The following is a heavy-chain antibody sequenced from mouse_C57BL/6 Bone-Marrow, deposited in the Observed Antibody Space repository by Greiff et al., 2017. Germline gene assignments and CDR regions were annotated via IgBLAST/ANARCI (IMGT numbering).Heavy chain of an antibody. J-gene: IGHJ4*01. V-gene: IGHV1-85*01. CDR2: IYPRDGST. D-gene: IGHD2-2*01. Sequence: VQLQQSGPELVKPGASVKLSCKASGYTFTSYDINWVKQRPGQGLEWIGWIYPRDGSTKYTEKFKGKAKLTVDTSSSTAYMELHSLTSEDSAVYFCARGGYDYAMDYWGQGTSVTVSS. CDR1: GYTFTSYD. CDR3: ARGGYDYAMDY.